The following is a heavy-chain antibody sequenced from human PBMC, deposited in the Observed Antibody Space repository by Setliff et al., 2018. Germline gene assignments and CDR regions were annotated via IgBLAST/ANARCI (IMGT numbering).Heavy chain of an antibody. J-gene: IGHJ6*02. CDR1: GYTFTSYD. V-gene: IGHV1-8*02. CDR3: ARDPRQNDNFWSGYYYYYYYGMDV. Sequence: GASVKVSCKASGYTFTSYDINWVRQATGQGLEWMGWMNPNSGNTGYAQKFQGRVIITRNTSISTAYMELSSLRSEDTAVYYCARDPRQNDNFWSGYYYYYYYGMDVWGQGTTVTVSS. CDR2: MNPNSGNT. D-gene: IGHD3-3*01.